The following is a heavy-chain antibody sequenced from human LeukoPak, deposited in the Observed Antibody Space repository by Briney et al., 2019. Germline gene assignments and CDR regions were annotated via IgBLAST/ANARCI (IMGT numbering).Heavy chain of an antibody. V-gene: IGHV4-59*08. D-gene: IGHD5-18*01. CDR2: VRANGEN. Sequence: PSETLSLTCTVSGGSINTYYWSWIRQPPGKGLEWIAYVRANGENNYNPSLKSRVAISLDTANDQTSLTLNFVTAADTAIYYCARQPANTAAFDIWGLGTMVTVSS. CDR1: GGSINTYY. J-gene: IGHJ3*02. CDR3: ARQPANTAAFDI.